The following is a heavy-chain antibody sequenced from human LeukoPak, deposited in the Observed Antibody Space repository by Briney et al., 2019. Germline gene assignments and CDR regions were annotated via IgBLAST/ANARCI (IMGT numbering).Heavy chain of an antibody. CDR1: GFTFSSYA. Sequence: GGSLRLSCAASGFTFSSYAMHWVRQAPGKGLEWVAVISYDGSNKYYADSVKGRFSISRDNSKNTLYLQMNNLRAEDTAVYYCATARLVKSTFIVRETKPLDSWGQGTLVAVSS. CDR2: ISYDGSNK. V-gene: IGHV3-30-3*01. D-gene: IGHD2/OR15-2a*01. CDR3: ATARLVKSTFIVRETKPLDS. J-gene: IGHJ4*02.